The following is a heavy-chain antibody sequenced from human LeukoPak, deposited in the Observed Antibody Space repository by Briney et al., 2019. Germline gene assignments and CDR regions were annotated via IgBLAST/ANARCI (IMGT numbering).Heavy chain of an antibody. J-gene: IGHJ4*02. CDR3: ATTLTGELDY. CDR1: GGSISSYY. V-gene: IGHV4-59*08. CDR2: IYYSGST. D-gene: IGHD3-9*01. Sequence: SETLSLTCTVSGGSISSYYWSWIRQPPGKGLEWIGYIYYSGSTNYNPSLKSRVTISVDTPKNQFSLKLSSVTAADTAVYYCATTLTGELDYWGQGTLVTVSS.